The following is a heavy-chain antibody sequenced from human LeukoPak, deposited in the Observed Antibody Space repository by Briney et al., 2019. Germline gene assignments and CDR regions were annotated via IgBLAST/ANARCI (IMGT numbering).Heavy chain of an antibody. Sequence: PSETLSLTCTVSGGSISSYYWSWIRQPPGKGLEWIGYIYTSGSTNYNPSLKSRVTISVDTSKNQFSLKLSSVTAADTAVYYCARATPNWASRGAFDIWGQGTMVTVSS. J-gene: IGHJ3*02. CDR1: GGSISSYY. CDR3: ARATPNWASRGAFDI. D-gene: IGHD7-27*01. V-gene: IGHV4-4*09. CDR2: IYTSGST.